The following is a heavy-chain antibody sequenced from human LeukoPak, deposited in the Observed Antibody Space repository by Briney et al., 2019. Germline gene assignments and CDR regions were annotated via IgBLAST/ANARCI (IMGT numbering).Heavy chain of an antibody. CDR2: IYYTGNT. J-gene: IGHJ3*02. Sequence: PSETLSLTCAVSGGSIGGYYWNWIRQSPEKGLECIGYIYYTGNTYYNPSLKSRVTISVDTSKNQFSLKLSSVTAADTAVYYCARDRVPREYYHRSLADAFDIWGQGTLVTVSS. D-gene: IGHD2/OR15-2a*01. CDR3: ARDRVPREYYHRSLADAFDI. CDR1: GGSIGGYY. V-gene: IGHV4-59*01.